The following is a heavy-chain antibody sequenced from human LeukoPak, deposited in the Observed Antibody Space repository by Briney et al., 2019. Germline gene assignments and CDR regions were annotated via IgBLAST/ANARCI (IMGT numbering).Heavy chain of an antibody. CDR2: IYYTWSS. CDR1: GGSISSSDYY. Sequence: SETLSLTCTVSGGSISSSDYYWGLIRQPPGKGLEWIGNIYYTWSSSYNSSLKSRVTISVDTSKNQLSLQLSSVTAADTAVYYCARENYCTNGVCWAFDPWGQGTLVTVSS. J-gene: IGHJ5*02. CDR3: ARENYCTNGVCWAFDP. V-gene: IGHV4-39*07. D-gene: IGHD2-8*01.